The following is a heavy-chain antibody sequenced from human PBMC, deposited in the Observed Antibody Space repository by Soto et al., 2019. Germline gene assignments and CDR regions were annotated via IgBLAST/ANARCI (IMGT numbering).Heavy chain of an antibody. CDR1: GGSIYRSGYY. J-gene: IGHJ4*02. Sequence: LSLTCTVAGGSIYRSGYYLGWIRQPPGRGLEWIGNIDYNGVTYSNPSLKSRVTISRDTSKNQFSLKLTSVTAADTALYYCGKVLVGATGHTDSDSWGPGTLVTVSS. V-gene: IGHV4-39*01. CDR3: GKVLVGATGHTDSDS. D-gene: IGHD2-15*01. CDR2: IDYNGVT.